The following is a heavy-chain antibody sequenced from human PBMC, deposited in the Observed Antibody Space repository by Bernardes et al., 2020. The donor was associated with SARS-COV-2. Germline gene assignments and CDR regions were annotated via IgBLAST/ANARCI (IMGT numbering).Heavy chain of an antibody. CDR3: ARGRDMGDS. CDR1: GYPFTSFG. Sequence: ASVKVSCTASGYPFTSFGISWVRQAPGQGIEWMGWISTYNDNTKYAQRVQDRVTMTTDTSTSTAYMEVRSLRSDDTAVYYCARGRDMGDSWGQGTLVTVSS. D-gene: IGHD2-15*01. V-gene: IGHV1-18*04. J-gene: IGHJ4*02. CDR2: ISTYNDNT.